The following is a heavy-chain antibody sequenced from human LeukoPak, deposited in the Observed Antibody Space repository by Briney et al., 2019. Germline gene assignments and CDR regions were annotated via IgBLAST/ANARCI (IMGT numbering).Heavy chain of an antibody. J-gene: IGHJ3*02. CDR1: GFTFSSYW. V-gene: IGHV3-74*01. CDR3: ARPDTSSYRSAFNI. CDR2: IDSDGSTT. Sequence: GGSLRLSCVASGFTFSSYWMHWVRQAPGKGLVWVSRIDSDGSTTSYADSVKGRFTISRDNAKNTLYPQMNNLRAEDTAVYYCARPDTSSYRSAFNIWGQGTVVTVS. D-gene: IGHD6-6*01.